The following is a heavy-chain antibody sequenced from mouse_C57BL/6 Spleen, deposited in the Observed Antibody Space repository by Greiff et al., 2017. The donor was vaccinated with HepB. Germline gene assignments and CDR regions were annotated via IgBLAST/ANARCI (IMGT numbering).Heavy chain of an antibody. J-gene: IGHJ1*03. V-gene: IGHV7-3*03. D-gene: IGHD1-1*01. CDR1: GFTFTDYY. Sequence: EVQGVESGGGLVQPGGSLSLSCAASGFTFTDYYMSWVRQPPGKALEWLGFIRNKANGYTTEYSSSVKGRFTISRDTSQSILYLPMNALRAEESATYYCRKDYGSSYWYFDVWGTGTTVTVSS. CDR2: IRNKANGYTT. CDR3: RKDYGSSYWYFDV.